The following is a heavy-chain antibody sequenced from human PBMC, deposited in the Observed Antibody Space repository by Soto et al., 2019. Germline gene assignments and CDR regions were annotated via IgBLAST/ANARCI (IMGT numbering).Heavy chain of an antibody. D-gene: IGHD6-13*01. J-gene: IGHJ3*02. CDR1: GGTFSTYT. V-gene: IGHV1-69*02. Sequence: QVQLVQSGAEVKKPGSSVKVSCKASGGTFSTYTIIWVRQAPGQRLEWMGRILPMLDITNSAQRFQGRVTITADKSTSTAYLELSSLRSEDTAVYYCTLGSWSAETFDIWGLGIMVTVSS. CDR3: TLGSWSAETFDI. CDR2: ILPMLDIT.